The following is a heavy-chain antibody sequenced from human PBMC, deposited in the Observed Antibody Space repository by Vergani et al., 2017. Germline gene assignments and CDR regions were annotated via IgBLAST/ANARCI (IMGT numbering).Heavy chain of an antibody. CDR3: VRRRWERQVVDY. V-gene: IGHV5-51*01. J-gene: IGHJ4*02. CDR2: VYARDSIT. D-gene: IGHD1-26*01. CDR1: GYTFTDYW. Sequence: EVQLVQSGAELKKPGESLKISCEGSGYTFTDYWVGWVRQKPGQGLEWMGVVYARDSITRYSLSFEGQVTISADKSINTPYLEWDSLRASDSAMYYCVRRRWERQVVDYRGQGTLVT.